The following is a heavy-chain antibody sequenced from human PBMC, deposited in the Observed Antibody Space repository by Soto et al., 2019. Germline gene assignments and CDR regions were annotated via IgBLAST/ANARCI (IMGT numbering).Heavy chain of an antibody. CDR3: AGGEKRPLVPYYYYYGMDV. V-gene: IGHV3-30-3*01. Sequence: GGSLRLSCAASGFTFSSYAMHWVRQAPGKGLEWVAVISHDGSNKYYADSVKGRFTISRDNSKNTLYLQMNSLRAEDTAVYYCAGGEKRPLVPYYYYYGMDVWGQGTTVTVSS. CDR1: GFTFSSYA. CDR2: ISHDGSNK. J-gene: IGHJ6*02. D-gene: IGHD6-13*01.